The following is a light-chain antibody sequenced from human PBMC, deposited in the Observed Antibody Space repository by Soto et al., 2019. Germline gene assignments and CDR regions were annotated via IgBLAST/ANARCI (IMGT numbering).Light chain of an antibody. Sequence: QSALTQPASVSGSPGQSITISCTGTRSEIGSYNSIAWYQQHPGKAPRVMIFGVTNRPSGISNRFSGSKSGFTASLTISGLQAEDEADYFCFSYAGSSTWVFGGGTQVTVL. CDR3: FSYAGSSTWV. V-gene: IGLV2-23*02. J-gene: IGLJ3*02. CDR1: RSEIGSYNS. CDR2: GVT.